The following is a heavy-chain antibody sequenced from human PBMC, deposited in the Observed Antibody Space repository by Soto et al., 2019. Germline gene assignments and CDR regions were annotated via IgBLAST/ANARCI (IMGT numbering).Heavy chain of an antibody. CDR2: IWYDGRDK. D-gene: IGHD6-13*01. CDR1: GFTFRSYG. CDR3: AGDRYSSSWYGIMDF. J-gene: IGHJ4*02. Sequence: QVQLVESGGGVVQPGRSLRLSCAASGFTFRSYGMHWVRQAPGKGLEWVASIWYDGRDKYYADSVKGRFTVSRDNSKNTLYLQVISLRAEDTAVYYCAGDRYSSSWYGIMDFWGQGTLVTVSS. V-gene: IGHV3-33*01.